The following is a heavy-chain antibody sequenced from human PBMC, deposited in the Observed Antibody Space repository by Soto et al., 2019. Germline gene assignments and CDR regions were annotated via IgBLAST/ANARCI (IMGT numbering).Heavy chain of an antibody. CDR2: IWYDGSNK. D-gene: IGHD3-10*01. CDR1: GFTFSSYG. CDR3: ARGGSGSGSYYRFDY. Sequence: QVQLVESGGGVVQPGRSLRLSCAASGFTFSSYGMHWVRQAPGKGLEWVAVIWYDGSNKYYADSVKGRFTISRDNSKNTLYLQMNSLGAEDTAVYYCARGGSGSGSYYRFDYWGQGTLVTVSS. V-gene: IGHV3-33*01. J-gene: IGHJ4*02.